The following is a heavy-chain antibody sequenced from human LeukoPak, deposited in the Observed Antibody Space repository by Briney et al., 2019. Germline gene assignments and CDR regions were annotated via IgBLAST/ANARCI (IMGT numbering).Heavy chain of an antibody. D-gene: IGHD7-27*01. J-gene: IGHJ5*02. Sequence: PSETLSLTCTVSGASVTDYYWSWIRQSPGKGLEWISYIHHSGNSDYNPSLRSRVTTSLDTSKNQFSLNLISVTAADAAVYYCTRGHWGLQSWSQGTLVTVSS. CDR2: IHHSGNS. V-gene: IGHV4-59*02. CDR3: TRGHWGLQS. CDR1: GASVTDYY.